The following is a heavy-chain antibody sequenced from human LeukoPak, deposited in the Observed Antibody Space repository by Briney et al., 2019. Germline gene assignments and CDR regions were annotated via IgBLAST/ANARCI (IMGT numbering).Heavy chain of an antibody. CDR3: VRDTWLAY. J-gene: IGHJ4*02. CDR2: IRSSGDI. V-gene: IGHV3-21*01. CDR1: GFTLSSYA. Sequence: PGGSLRLSCAASGFTLSSYAMNWVRQAPGKGPEWVSCIRSSGDIYYADSVKGRFTISRDSAKNSLYLQMSSLRADDTAVYYCVRDTWLAYWGQGTLVTVSS. D-gene: IGHD6-19*01.